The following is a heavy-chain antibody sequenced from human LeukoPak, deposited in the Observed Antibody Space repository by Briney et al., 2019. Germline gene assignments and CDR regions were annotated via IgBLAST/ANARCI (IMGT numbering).Heavy chain of an antibody. Sequence: GGSLRLSCEASGFVFSYYTFHWVRQAPGKGLEWVSSISGGTNNVHYADSVKGRFTVSRDNAKNSLYLQMSSLRAGDTAVYYCARDWAWGGFDHWGQGALVTVSS. CDR1: GFVFSYYT. V-gene: IGHV3-21*01. D-gene: IGHD3-16*01. J-gene: IGHJ4*02. CDR2: ISGGTNNV. CDR3: ARDWAWGGFDH.